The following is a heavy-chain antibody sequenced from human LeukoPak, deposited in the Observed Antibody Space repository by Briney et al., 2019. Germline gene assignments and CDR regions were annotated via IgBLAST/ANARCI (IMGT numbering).Heavy chain of an antibody. V-gene: IGHV3-48*02. CDR3: ATLRGTGWYYFTN. CDR2: ITSSSGII. CDR1: ASIFSSYS. D-gene: IGHD6-19*01. J-gene: IGHJ4*02. Sequence: GGSLRLSCAASASIFSSYSVNWVRQAPGKGLEWVSYITSSSGIISYADSVKGRFTISRDNAKKSLYLQMNSLRDEDTAVYYCATLRGTGWYYFTNWGQGTLVTVSS.